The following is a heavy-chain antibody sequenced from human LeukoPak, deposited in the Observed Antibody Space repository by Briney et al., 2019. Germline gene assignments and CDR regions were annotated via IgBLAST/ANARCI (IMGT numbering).Heavy chain of an antibody. J-gene: IGHJ3*02. Sequence: SETLSLTCTVSGDSISSGSYYRSWIRQPPGKGLEWIGYIYYTGSTNSNPSLKSRVTISVDTSKNQFSLKLSSVTAADTAVYYCASGNITMIVVVIGEAFDIWGQGTMVTVSS. CDR3: ASGNITMIVVVIGEAFDI. D-gene: IGHD3-22*01. CDR1: GDSISSGSYY. CDR2: IYYTGST. V-gene: IGHV4-61*01.